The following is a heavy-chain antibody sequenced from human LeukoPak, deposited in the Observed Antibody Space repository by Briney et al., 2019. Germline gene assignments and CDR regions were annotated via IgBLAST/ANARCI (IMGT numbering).Heavy chain of an antibody. CDR2: VYYSGVT. Sequence: SETLSLTCTVSGGSTGSDYWSWIRQPPGKGLERLAYVYYSGVTSYNPSLKSRVAISIDTSKNQFSLNLSSVTAADTAVYYCARLSLHCSGGSCYRGAFDSWGQGTLVTVSS. V-gene: IGHV4-59*08. D-gene: IGHD2-15*01. J-gene: IGHJ4*02. CDR1: GGSTGSDY. CDR3: ARLSLHCSGGSCYRGAFDS.